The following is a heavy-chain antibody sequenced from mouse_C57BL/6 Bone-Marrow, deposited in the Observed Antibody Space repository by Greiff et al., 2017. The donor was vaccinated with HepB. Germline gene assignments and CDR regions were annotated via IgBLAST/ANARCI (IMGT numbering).Heavy chain of an antibody. CDR1: GFTFSSYA. V-gene: IGHV5-4*03. J-gene: IGHJ1*03. CDR3: ASTVVGYFDV. CDR2: ISDGGSYT. Sequence: EVMLVESGGGLVKPGGSLKLSCAASGFTFSSYAMSWVRQTPEKRLEWVATISDGGSYTYYPDNVKGRFTISRDNAKNNLYLQMSHLKSEDTAMYYCASTVVGYFDVCGTGTTVTVSS. D-gene: IGHD1-1*01.